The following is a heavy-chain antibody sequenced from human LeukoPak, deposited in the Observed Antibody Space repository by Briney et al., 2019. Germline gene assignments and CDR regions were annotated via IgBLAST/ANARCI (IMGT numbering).Heavy chain of an antibody. CDR3: AADRDDYGDYFPDAFDI. D-gene: IGHD4-17*01. CDR1: GFTFKTSA. V-gene: IGHV1-58*02. CDR2: IVVGSGNT. J-gene: IGHJ3*02. Sequence: GTSVKVSCKASGFTFKTSAMQWVRQSRGQRLEWIGWIVVGSGNTNYAQKFQERVTITRDMSTRTAYMELSSLKSEDTAVYYCAADRDDYGDYFPDAFDIWGQGTMVTVSS.